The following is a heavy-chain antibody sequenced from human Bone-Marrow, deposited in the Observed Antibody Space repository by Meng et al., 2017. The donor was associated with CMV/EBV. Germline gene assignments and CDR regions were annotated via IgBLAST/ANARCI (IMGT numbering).Heavy chain of an antibody. Sequence: SVKVSCKASGGNFSRKVISWVRQAPGQGLEWMGGIIPIFGTANYAQKFQGRVTITTDESTSTAYMELSSLRSEDTAVYYCARWLTHYYYYGMDVWGQGTTVTVSS. V-gene: IGHV1-69*05. CDR1: GGNFSRKV. D-gene: IGHD3-22*01. CDR3: ARWLTHYYYYGMDV. CDR2: IIPIFGTA. J-gene: IGHJ6*02.